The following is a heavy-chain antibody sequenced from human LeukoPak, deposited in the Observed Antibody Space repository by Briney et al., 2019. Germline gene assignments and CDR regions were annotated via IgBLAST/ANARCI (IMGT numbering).Heavy chain of an antibody. CDR1: GFTFSNYA. CDR3: AKDPRFGGSA. V-gene: IGHV3-23*01. Sequence: GGSLRLSCAASGFTFSNYAMTWVRQAPGKGLEWVSVISASGSTYYSDSVKGRFTISRDNSKNTLYLQMNSLRAEDTAVYYCAKDPRFGGSAWGQGTLVTVSS. CDR2: ISASGST. D-gene: IGHD2-15*01. J-gene: IGHJ5*02.